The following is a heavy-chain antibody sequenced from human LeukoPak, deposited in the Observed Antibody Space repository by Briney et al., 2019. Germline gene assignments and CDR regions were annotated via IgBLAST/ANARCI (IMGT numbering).Heavy chain of an antibody. CDR2: ISSISSTI. V-gene: IGHV3-48*01. CDR3: ARDYSSSWYSGYYYYMDV. CDR1: GFTFSSYS. Sequence: GGSLRLSCAASGFTFSSYSMNWVRQAPGKGLEWVSYISSISSTIYYADSVKGRFTISRDNAKNSLYLQMNSLRAEDTAVYYCARDYSSSWYSGYYYYMDVWGKGTTVTVSS. D-gene: IGHD6-13*01. J-gene: IGHJ6*03.